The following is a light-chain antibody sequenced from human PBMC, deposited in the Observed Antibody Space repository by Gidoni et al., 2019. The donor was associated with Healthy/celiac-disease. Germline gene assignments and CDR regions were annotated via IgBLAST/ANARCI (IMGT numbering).Light chain of an antibody. CDR3: QQYNNWPQT. V-gene: IGKV3-15*01. CDR1: HSVSSN. Sequence: DIVVTQPPATLSVSPGERATLSCRASHSVSSNLAWYQQKPGQAPRLLIYGASTRATGIPARFSGSGSGKEFTLTISSLQAEDFAVYYCQQYNNWPQTFXGXTKVEIK. J-gene: IGKJ4*01. CDR2: GAS.